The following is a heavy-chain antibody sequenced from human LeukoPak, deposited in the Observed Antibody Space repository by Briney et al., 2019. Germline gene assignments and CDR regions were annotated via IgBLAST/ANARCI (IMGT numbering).Heavy chain of an antibody. CDR3: ARAKVYYGSGSYYRRLGLDY. CDR2: INHSGGT. CDR1: GGSFSGYY. D-gene: IGHD3-10*01. Sequence: SETLSLTCAVYGGSFSGYYWSWIRQPPGKGLEWLGEINHSGGTNYNPSLKSRVTISVDTSKNQFSLKLSSVTAADTAVYYCARAKVYYGSGSYYRRLGLDYWGQGTLVTVSS. V-gene: IGHV4-34*01. J-gene: IGHJ4*02.